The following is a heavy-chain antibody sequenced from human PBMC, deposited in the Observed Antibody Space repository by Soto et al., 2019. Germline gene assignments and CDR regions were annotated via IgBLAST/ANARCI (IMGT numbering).Heavy chain of an antibody. J-gene: IGHJ6*02. CDR2: IYPGDSDT. V-gene: IGHV5-51*01. D-gene: IGHD3-22*01. CDR3: ARLPYYYDSSGYPRWYYGMDV. CDR1: GYSFTSYW. Sequence: LGESLKISCKGSGYSFTSYWIGWVRQMPGKGLEWMGIIYPGDSDTRYSPSFQGQATISADKSISTAYLQWSSLKASDTAMYYCARLPYYYDSSGYPRWYYGMDVWGQGTTVTVSS.